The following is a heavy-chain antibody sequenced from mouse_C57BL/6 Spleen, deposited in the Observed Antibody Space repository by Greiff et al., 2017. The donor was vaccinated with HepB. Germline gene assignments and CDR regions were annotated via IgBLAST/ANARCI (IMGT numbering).Heavy chain of an antibody. CDR3: ASPYYYDSSRYWYFDV. Sequence: VQLQQSGPELVKPGASVKISCKASGYSFTDYNMNWVKQRNGKSLEWIGVINPNYGTTSYNQKFKGKATLTVDQSSSTAYMQLNSLTSEDSAVYYCASPYYYDSSRYWYFDVWGTVTTVTVSS. J-gene: IGHJ1*03. V-gene: IGHV1-39*01. CDR2: INPNYGTT. CDR1: GYSFTDYN. D-gene: IGHD1-1*01.